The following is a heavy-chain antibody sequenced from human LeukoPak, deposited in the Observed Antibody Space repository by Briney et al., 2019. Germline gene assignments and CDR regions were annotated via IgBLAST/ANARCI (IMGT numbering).Heavy chain of an antibody. J-gene: IGHJ3*01. CDR1: GASMSTYY. V-gene: IGHV4-59*01. Sequence: SETLSLTCSVSGASMSTYYWGWVRQTPGKGLELVGYISDTGSTNYNPSLKSRGTISVDTSKSLFSLRLTSATAADTAIYYCARDGDSGDFVGAFDVWGEGTLVTV. CDR2: ISDTGST. CDR3: ARDGDSGDFVGAFDV. D-gene: IGHD4-17*01.